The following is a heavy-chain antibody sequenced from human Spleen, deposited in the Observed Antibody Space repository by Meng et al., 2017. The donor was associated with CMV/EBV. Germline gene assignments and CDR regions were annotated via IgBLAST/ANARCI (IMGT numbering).Heavy chain of an antibody. Sequence: GSLRLSCTVSGGSISSSSYYWGWIRQPPGKGLEWIGSMYYSGSTYYNPSLKSRVTISVDTSKNQFSLKLSSVTAADTALYYCARQGYSDSGSYYAGFDYWGQGTLVTVSS. CDR1: GGSISSSSYY. V-gene: IGHV4-39*07. CDR3: ARQGYSDSGSYYAGFDY. J-gene: IGHJ4*02. D-gene: IGHD1-26*01. CDR2: MYYSGST.